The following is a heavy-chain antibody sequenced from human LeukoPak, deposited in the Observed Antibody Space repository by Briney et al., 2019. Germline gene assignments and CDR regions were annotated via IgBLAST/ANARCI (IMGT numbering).Heavy chain of an antibody. V-gene: IGHV3-7*01. CDR3: VREGKWEMTTTTGSFDY. D-gene: IGHD5-24*01. CDR2: IKEDGGEK. J-gene: IGHJ4*02. Sequence: SGGSLRLSCAASGFTFSNYWMNWVRKAPEKWLEWVANIKEDGGEKYYVDSVKGRFTISRDNAENSLYLQMNSLRAEDTAVYYCVREGKWEMTTTTGSFDYWGQGTLVTVSS. CDR1: GFTFSNYW.